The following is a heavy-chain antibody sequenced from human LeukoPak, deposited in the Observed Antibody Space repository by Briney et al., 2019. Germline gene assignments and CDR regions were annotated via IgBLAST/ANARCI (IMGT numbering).Heavy chain of an antibody. CDR1: GFTFNNYN. J-gene: IGHJ3*02. CDR3: AKDLLMDAFDI. Sequence: GGSLRLSCAASGFTFNNYNMNWVRQAPGKALERVSSITSSGAYIFYADSVKGRFTISRDNAKDSLYLQMNSLRAEDTAVYYCAKDLLMDAFDIWGQGTMVTVSS. D-gene: IGHD2-8*01. V-gene: IGHV3-21*01. CDR2: ITSSGAYI.